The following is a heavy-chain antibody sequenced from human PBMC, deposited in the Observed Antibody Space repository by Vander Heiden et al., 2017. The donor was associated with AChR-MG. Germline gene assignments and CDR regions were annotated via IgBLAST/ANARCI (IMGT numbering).Heavy chain of an antibody. Sequence: EVHLVEAGGGLVKPGGSLSPSCAPAGFPFRNAWMSWVRQAQGKGLEWVGRIKSKTDGGTTDYAAPVKGRFTISRDDSKNTLYLQMNSLKTEDTAVYYCTTDGAEVIANAFDIWGQGTMVTVSS. CDR3: TTDGAEVIANAFDI. D-gene: IGHD2-21*01. CDR1: GFPFRNAW. CDR2: IKSKTDGGTT. V-gene: IGHV3-15*01. J-gene: IGHJ3*02.